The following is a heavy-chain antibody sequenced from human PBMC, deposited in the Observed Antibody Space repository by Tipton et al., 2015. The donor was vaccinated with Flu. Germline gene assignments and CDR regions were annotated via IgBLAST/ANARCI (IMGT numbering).Heavy chain of an antibody. V-gene: IGHV1-8*01. Sequence: QLVQSGAEVKKPGASVKVSCKASGYTFTSYDINWVRQATGQGLEWMGWMNPNSGNTGYAQKFQGRVTMTRNTSISTAYMELSSLRSEDTAVYYCARSGNCSCTSCLVPGRVNYYYYGLDVWGQGTTVTVSS. D-gene: IGHD2-2*03. CDR3: ARSGNCSCTSCLVPGRVNYYYYGLDV. J-gene: IGHJ6*02. CDR1: GYTFTSYD. CDR2: MNPNSGNT.